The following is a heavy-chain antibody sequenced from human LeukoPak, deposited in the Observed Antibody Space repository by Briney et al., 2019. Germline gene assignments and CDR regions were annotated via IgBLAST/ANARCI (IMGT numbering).Heavy chain of an antibody. CDR3: ARPSGGTPFKRFDY. CDR1: GGSFSDYN. CDR2: IGHNGST. V-gene: IGHV4-34*01. D-gene: IGHD1-1*01. Sequence: SETLSLTCAVYGGSFSDYNWTWIRQPPGKGLEWIGEIGHNGSTNYSPSLKGRVTISVDTSKNQFSLKLTSVTAADTAVYHCARPSGGTPFKRFDYWGQGTLVTVSS. J-gene: IGHJ4*02.